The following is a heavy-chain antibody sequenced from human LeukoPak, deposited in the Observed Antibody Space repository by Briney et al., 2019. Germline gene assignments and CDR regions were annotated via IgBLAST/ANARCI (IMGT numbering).Heavy chain of an antibody. CDR3: ARELRNAFDI. Sequence: PSETLSLTCAVSGGSISSGGYSWSWIRQPPGKGLEWIGYIYHSGSTYYNPSLKSRVTISVDTSKNQFSLKLSSVTAADTAVYYCARELRNAFDIWGQGTMVTVSS. J-gene: IGHJ3*02. CDR1: GGSISSGGYS. V-gene: IGHV4-30-2*01. CDR2: IYHSGST.